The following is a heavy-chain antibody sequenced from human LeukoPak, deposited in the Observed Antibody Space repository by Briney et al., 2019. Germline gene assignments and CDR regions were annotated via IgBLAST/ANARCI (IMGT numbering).Heavy chain of an antibody. J-gene: IGHJ3*02. D-gene: IGHD4-23*01. CDR1: GYTFTTYW. V-gene: IGHV5-51*01. CDR2: IYPGDSDT. CDR3: ASVGVRGYGGPRDAFDI. Sequence: GESLKISCKGSGYTFTTYWIGWVRQMPGKGLEWMGIIYPGDSDTRYSPSFQGQVTISADKSISTAYLQWSSLKASDTAMYYCASVGVRGYGGPRDAFDIWGQGTMLTVSS.